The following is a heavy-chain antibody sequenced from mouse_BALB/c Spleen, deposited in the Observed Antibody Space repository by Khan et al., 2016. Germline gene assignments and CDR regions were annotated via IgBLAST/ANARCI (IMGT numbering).Heavy chain of an antibody. D-gene: IGHD3-1*01. J-gene: IGHJ2*01. CDR1: GYSITSHYS. V-gene: IGHV3-1*02. CDR3: ATSSSSYWYYFDY. CDR2: IHYSGST. Sequence: EVQLQESGPDLVKPSQSISLTCTVTGYSITSHYSWHWIRHFPGNKVQWMGYIHYSGSTISNPSLKSRTSITRDTSSNRSFLQLNCVTSEDPATYYCATSSSSYWYYFDYWGQGTTLTVSS.